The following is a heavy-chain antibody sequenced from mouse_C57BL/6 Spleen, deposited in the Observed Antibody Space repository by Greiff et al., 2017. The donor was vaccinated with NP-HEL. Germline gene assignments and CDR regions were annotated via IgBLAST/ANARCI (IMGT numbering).Heavy chain of an antibody. CDR3: ASPYYYGSSSYAMDY. CDR1: GYTFTSYW. Sequence: VQLQQPGAELVKPGASVKLSCKASGYTFTSYWMHWVKQRPGQGLEWIGMIHPNSGSTNYNEKFKSKATLTVDKSSSTDYMQLSSLTSEDSAVYYCASPYYYGSSSYAMDYWGQGTSVTVSS. V-gene: IGHV1-64*01. D-gene: IGHD1-1*01. J-gene: IGHJ4*01. CDR2: IHPNSGST.